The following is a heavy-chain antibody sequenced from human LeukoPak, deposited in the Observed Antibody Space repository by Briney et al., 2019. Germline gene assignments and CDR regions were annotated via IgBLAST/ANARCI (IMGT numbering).Heavy chain of an antibody. D-gene: IGHD3/OR15-3a*01. CDR2: INSDGSST. J-gene: IGHJ4*02. CDR3: VRGDYYLDY. Sequence: GGSLRLSCAASRFTFSRYWIHWVRQTPGKGLVWLSCINSDGSSTTYADSVKGRFTISRDNAKNTLYLQMNSLRAEDTAVYYCVRGDYYLDYWGQGTLVTVSS. CDR1: RFTFSRYW. V-gene: IGHV3-74*01.